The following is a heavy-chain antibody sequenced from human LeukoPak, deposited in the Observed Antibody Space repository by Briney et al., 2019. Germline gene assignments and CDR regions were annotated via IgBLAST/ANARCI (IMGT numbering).Heavy chain of an antibody. J-gene: IGHJ3*02. CDR3: ARDLVTVTKGFDI. D-gene: IGHD4-17*01. CDR1: GDSFSSHY. Sequence: SETLSLTCAVSGDSFSSHYWSWIRQSPGTGLEWIGYISHIGRTNYNPSLKSRVTISIDTSKNQFSLKLRSVTAADTAVYYCARDLVTVTKGFDIWGQGTMVSVSS. V-gene: IGHV4-59*11. CDR2: ISHIGRT.